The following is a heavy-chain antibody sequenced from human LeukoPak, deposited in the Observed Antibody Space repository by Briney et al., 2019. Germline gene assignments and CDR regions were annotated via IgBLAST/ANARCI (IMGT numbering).Heavy chain of an antibody. CDR2: INHSGRT. V-gene: IGHV4-34*01. D-gene: IGHD1-26*01. J-gene: IGHJ4*02. Sequence: PSETLSLTCAVYGGSFSGYDWHWIRQPPGKGLEWIGEINHSGRTNYNPSLKSRVTMSLDTSKNQFSLKLSSVTAADAAVYYCARGVSDGSYFAYWGQGTVVTVSS. CDR1: GGSFSGYD. CDR3: ARGVSDGSYFAY.